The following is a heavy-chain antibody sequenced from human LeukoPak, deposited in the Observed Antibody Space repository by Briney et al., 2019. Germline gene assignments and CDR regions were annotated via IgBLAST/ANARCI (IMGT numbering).Heavy chain of an antibody. CDR2: FHTAGDT. D-gene: IGHD2-2*01. CDR1: GFTFSNYD. V-gene: IGHV3-13*01. J-gene: IGHJ6*02. CDR3: ARGSCSSSSCYERLNGLDV. Sequence: HSGGSLRLSCAASGFTFSNYDMHWVRQATGKGLEWVSAFHTAGDTHYSGSVQGRFATSRENAKNSFYLQMNNLWAGDTAVYYCARGSCSSSSCYERLNGLDVWGQGTPVTVSS.